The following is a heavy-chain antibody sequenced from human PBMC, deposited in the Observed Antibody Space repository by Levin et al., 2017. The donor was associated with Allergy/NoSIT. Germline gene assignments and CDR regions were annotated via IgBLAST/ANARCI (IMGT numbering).Heavy chain of an antibody. V-gene: IGHV3-11*03. D-gene: IGHD1-14*01. CDR2: ISPSSAAT. CDR3: IKTGGRAGGDD. CDR1: GFSFNDYY. Sequence: AGGSLRLSCAASGFSFNDYYMSWIRQAPGKGLEWLSYISPSSAATNYADSVKGRFTISRDNARTSLYLQMNSLRVEDTAIYYCIKTGGRAGGDDWGQGALVTVSS. J-gene: IGHJ4*02.